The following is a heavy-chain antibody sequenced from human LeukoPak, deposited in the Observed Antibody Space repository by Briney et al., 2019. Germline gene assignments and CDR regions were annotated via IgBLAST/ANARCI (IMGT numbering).Heavy chain of an antibody. D-gene: IGHD3-3*01. CDR2: IRYDGVNA. J-gene: IGHJ4*02. V-gene: IGHV3-30*02. Sequence: GGSLRLSCAASGFTFSSYGMHWVRQAPGKGLEWVTYIRYDGVNAYYADSVKGRFTVSRDLSKHTLYLQMNSLRAEDTAVYYCAKDRGVFGVAYSLDYWGQGTLVTVSS. CDR1: GFTFSSYG. CDR3: AKDRGVFGVAYSLDY.